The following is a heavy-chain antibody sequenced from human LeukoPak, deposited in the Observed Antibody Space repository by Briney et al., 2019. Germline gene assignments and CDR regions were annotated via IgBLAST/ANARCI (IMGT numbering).Heavy chain of an antibody. CDR3: ARFTPLRVYYSGYGRYDAFDI. D-gene: IGHD5-12*01. CDR2: INPSGGST. J-gene: IGHJ3*02. Sequence: ASVKVSCKASGYTFTSYYMHWVRQAPGQGLEWMGIINPSGGSTSYAQKFQGRVTMTRDTSTSTVYMELSSLRSEDTAVYYCARFTPLRVYYSGYGRYDAFDIWGQGTMVTVSS. V-gene: IGHV1-46*01. CDR1: GYTFTSYY.